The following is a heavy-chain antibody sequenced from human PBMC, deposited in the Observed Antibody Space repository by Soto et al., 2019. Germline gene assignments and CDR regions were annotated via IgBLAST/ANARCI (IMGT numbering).Heavy chain of an antibody. D-gene: IGHD3-3*01. CDR3: ATGRVVIIYYYYYGMDV. CDR2: IIPIFGTA. V-gene: IGHV1-69*13. J-gene: IGHJ6*02. Sequence: SVKVSCKASGGTFSSYAISWVRQAPGQGLEWMGGIIPIFGTANYAQKFQGRVTITADESTSTAYMELSSLRSEDTAVYYCATGRVVIIYYYYYGMDVWGQGTTVTVYS. CDR1: GGTFSSYA.